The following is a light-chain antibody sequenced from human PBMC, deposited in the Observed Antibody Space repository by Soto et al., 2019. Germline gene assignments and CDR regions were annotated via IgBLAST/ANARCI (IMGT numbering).Light chain of an antibody. CDR2: EAS. Sequence: AIQMTQSPSSLAASVGDRVTITCWASQGIRTDLGWYQQRPGKAPKLLIYEASNLRSEVPSRFSGSGSGTVFTLTISSLQPEDFATYYCLQDYNYPFTFGPGTKVEI. CDR1: QGIRTD. V-gene: IGKV1-6*01. J-gene: IGKJ3*01. CDR3: LQDYNYPFT.